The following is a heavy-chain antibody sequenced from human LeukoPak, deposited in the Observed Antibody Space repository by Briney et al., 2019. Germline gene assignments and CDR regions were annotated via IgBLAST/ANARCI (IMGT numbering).Heavy chain of an antibody. CDR3: TTDVYYYDSSGYSLLNWLDP. V-gene: IGHV3-15*01. J-gene: IGHJ5*02. D-gene: IGHD3-22*01. Sequence: GGSLRLSCAASGFTFSNAWMSWVRQAPGKGLEWVGRIKSKSDGGTTDYAAPVKGRFTISRDESKNTLYLQMNSLKTEDTAVYYCTTDVYYYDSSGYSLLNWLDPWGQGTLVIV. CDR1: GFTFSNAW. CDR2: IKSKSDGGTT.